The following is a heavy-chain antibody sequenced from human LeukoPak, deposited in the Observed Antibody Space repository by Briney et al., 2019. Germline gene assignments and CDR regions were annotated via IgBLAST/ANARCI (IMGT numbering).Heavy chain of an antibody. Sequence: GGSLRLSCAASGFTLSDYYMSWIRQAPGKGLEWVSHISSSSSYINYADSVKGRFTISRDNAKNSLYLQMNSLRAEDTAVYYCAGDRGGDYSMDVWGQGTTVTVSS. V-gene: IGHV3-11*05. CDR3: AGDRGGDYSMDV. CDR1: GFTLSDYY. CDR2: ISSSSSYI. J-gene: IGHJ6*02. D-gene: IGHD3-16*01.